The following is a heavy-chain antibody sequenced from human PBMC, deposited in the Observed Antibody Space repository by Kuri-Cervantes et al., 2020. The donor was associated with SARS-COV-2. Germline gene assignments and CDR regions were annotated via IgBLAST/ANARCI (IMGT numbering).Heavy chain of an antibody. V-gene: IGHV1-8*02. CDR1: GYTFTNND. CDR3: ARWVRDQLLPHWYFDL. CDR2: MNPDTGNA. D-gene: IGHD2-2*01. J-gene: IGHJ2*01. Sequence: ASVKVSCKASGYTFTNNDINWVRQASGQGLEWMGWMNPDTGNAGYAQKLQGRVTMTTDTSTSTAYMELRSLRSDDTAVYYCARWVRDQLLPHWYFDLWGRGTLVTVSS.